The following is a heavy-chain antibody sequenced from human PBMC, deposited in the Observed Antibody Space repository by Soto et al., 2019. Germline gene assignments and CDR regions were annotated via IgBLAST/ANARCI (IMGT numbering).Heavy chain of an antibody. J-gene: IGHJ4*02. V-gene: IGHV3-21*01. Sequence: EVQLVESGGGLVKPGGSLRVSCTASGFTFSSYTMSWVRQAPGKGLEWVSSINSRGTYMVYADSVKGRFTISRDNAKNSVYLQLSSLRAEDSAVYYYRRDEYDDWGQGTLVTVSS. CDR1: GFTFSSYT. CDR2: INSRGTYM. CDR3: RRDEYDD.